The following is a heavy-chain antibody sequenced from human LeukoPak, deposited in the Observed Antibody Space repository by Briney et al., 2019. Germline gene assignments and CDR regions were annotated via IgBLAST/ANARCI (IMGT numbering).Heavy chain of an antibody. CDR1: GLTFSTYS. V-gene: IGHV3-21*01. Sequence: GGSLRLSCAVSGLTFSTYSMNWVRQAPGKGLEWVSSISSSSTYIYYTDSVEGRFTISRDNAQSSLYLQMNSLRAEDTAVYYCARSHYYDSSGYYIDAFDIWGQGTMVTVSS. CDR3: ARSHYYDSSGYYIDAFDI. CDR2: ISSSSTYI. D-gene: IGHD3-22*01. J-gene: IGHJ3*02.